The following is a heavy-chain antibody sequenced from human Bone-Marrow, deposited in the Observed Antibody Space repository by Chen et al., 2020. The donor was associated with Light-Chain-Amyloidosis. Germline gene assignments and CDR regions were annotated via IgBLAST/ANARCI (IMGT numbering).Heavy chain of an antibody. V-gene: IGHV3-30*06. CDR2: ISYDGSGV. D-gene: IGHD5-18*01. Sequence: QVHLVESGGGVVQPGKSLSLSCAASGFTFRSYEMHWVRQAPGKGLEWLAGISYDGSGVKYADSVKGRITISRDNSKKTVSLQMDSLRPDDTAVFYCARVKGGYNDGPIDFWGQGTLVTVSS. J-gene: IGHJ4*02. CDR3: ARVKGGYNDGPIDF. CDR1: GFTFRSYE.